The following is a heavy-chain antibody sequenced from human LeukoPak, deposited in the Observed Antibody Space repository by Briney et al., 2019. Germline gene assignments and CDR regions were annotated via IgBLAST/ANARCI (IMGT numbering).Heavy chain of an antibody. J-gene: IGHJ4*02. Sequence: GGSLRLSCAASGFTFSSYAMHWVRQAPGKGLEYVSAISSNGGSTYYANSVKGRFTISRDNSKNTLYLQMGSLRAEDMAVYYCARGTYNRSFDYWGQGTLVTVSS. V-gene: IGHV3-64*01. CDR2: ISSNGGST. CDR1: GFTFSSYA. CDR3: ARGTYNRSFDY. D-gene: IGHD5-24*01.